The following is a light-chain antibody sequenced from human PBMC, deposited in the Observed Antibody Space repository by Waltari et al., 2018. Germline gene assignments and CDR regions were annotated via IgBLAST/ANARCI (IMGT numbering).Light chain of an antibody. V-gene: IGLV1-47*01. CDR2: RDN. Sequence: QQYPGATPKLLIYRDNELPSGVPERVSGSKSGTTATLTISGLLAEDEAEYYCGSWDGSLSYVVFGGGTRLTVL. CDR3: GSWDGSLSYVV. J-gene: IGLJ2*01.